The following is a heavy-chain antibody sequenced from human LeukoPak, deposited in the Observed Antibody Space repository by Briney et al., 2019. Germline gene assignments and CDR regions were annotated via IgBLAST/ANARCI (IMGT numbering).Heavy chain of an antibody. V-gene: IGHV3-23*01. CDR3: TRDQFLDS. J-gene: IGHJ4*02. CDR1: GFTFSSYA. Sequence: GGSLRLSCAASGFTFSSYAMNWVRQAPGKELEWVSGVSGSGGSTYYADSVKGRFTISRDNAKNSVDLQMDSLRPEDTAVYYCTRDQFLDSWGQGTLVTVSS. CDR2: VSGSGGST.